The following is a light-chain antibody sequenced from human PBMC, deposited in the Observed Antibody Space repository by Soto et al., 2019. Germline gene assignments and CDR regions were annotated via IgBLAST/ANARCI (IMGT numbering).Light chain of an antibody. Sequence: DIQMTQSPSTLSASVGDRVIITCRASQSPSTWLAWYQQKPGKAPKLLIYDASSLQRGVPSRFSGSGSGTDFTLTIGSLQPEDSATYYCQQSYSPPPITFGQGTRLEI. J-gene: IGKJ5*01. CDR3: QQSYSPPPIT. CDR2: DAS. CDR1: QSPSTW. V-gene: IGKV1-39*01.